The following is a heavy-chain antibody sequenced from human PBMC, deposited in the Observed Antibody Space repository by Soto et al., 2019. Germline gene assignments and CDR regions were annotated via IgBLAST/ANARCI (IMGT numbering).Heavy chain of an antibody. Sequence: KSSETLSLTCTVSGGSISSYYWSWIRQPPGKGLEWIGYIYYSGSTNYNPSLKSRVTISVDTSKNQFSLKLSSVTAADTAVYYCAREGPYSSSSSGGDAFDIWGQGTMVTVSS. CDR2: IYYSGST. CDR1: GGSISSYY. D-gene: IGHD6-6*01. CDR3: AREGPYSSSSSGGDAFDI. V-gene: IGHV4-59*01. J-gene: IGHJ3*02.